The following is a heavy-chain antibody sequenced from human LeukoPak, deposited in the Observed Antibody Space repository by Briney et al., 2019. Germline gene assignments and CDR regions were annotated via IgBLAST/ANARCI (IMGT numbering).Heavy chain of an antibody. Sequence: QPGGSLRLSCAASGFTFSNYWLTWVRQAPGKGLEWLANINQVGSEKYYVDSVKGRLTISRDHAKNSLSLQMNSMRVEDTAVYYCARASADTLSRVGDKWGQGTLVTVSS. CDR2: INQVGSEK. J-gene: IGHJ4*02. D-gene: IGHD6-25*01. CDR3: ARASADTLSRVGDK. V-gene: IGHV3-7*04. CDR1: GFTFSNYW.